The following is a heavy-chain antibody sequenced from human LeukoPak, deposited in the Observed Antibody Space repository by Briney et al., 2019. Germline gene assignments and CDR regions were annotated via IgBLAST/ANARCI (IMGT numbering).Heavy chain of an antibody. Sequence: SETLSLTCAVYGGSFSGYYWSWIRQPPGKGLEWIGEINHSGSTNYNPSLKSRVTISVDTSKNQFSLKLSSVTAADTAVYYCARGYTTHYFDYWGQGTLVTASS. J-gene: IGHJ4*02. V-gene: IGHV4-34*01. CDR1: GGSFSGYY. D-gene: IGHD2-2*02. CDR2: INHSGST. CDR3: ARGYTTHYFDY.